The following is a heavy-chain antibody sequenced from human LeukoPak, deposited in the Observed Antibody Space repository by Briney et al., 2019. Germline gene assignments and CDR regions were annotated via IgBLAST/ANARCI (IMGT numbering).Heavy chain of an antibody. CDR3: ARGMYGSGSYYNVGYYYYMDV. CDR1: GGSISSYY. V-gene: IGHV4-59*12. D-gene: IGHD3-10*01. CDR2: IYYSGST. J-gene: IGHJ6*03. Sequence: PSETLSLTCTVSGGSISSYYWSWIRQPPGKGLEWIGYIYYSGSTYYNPSLKSRVTISVDTSKNQFSLKLSSVTAADTAVYYCARGMYGSGSYYNVGYYYYMDVWGKGTPVTVSS.